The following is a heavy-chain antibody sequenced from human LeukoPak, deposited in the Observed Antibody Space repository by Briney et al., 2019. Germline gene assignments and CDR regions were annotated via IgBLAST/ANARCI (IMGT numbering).Heavy chain of an antibody. V-gene: IGHV3-23*01. J-gene: IGHJ6*02. CDR3: AKATGALYGMDV. Sequence: GGSLRLSCAASGFTFSSHAMSWVRQAPGKGLEWVSVISGSGVNTDYADSVKGRFTISRDNSKNTLHLQMNSLRVEDTAVYHCAKATGALYGMDVWGQGTTVSVSS. CDR1: GFTFSSHA. D-gene: IGHD7-27*01. CDR2: ISGSGVNT.